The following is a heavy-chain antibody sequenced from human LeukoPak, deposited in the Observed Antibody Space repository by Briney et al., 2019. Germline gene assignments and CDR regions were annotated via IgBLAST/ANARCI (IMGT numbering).Heavy chain of an antibody. CDR3: AKVHESEPDDYGDYFDY. D-gene: IGHD4-17*01. CDR2: IIGSGGST. Sequence: GRSLRLSCAASGFTFSSYAMSWVRQAPGQGREWVSAIIGSGGSTYYADSVKGRFTISRDNSKNTLYLQMNSLRAEDTAVYYCAKVHESEPDDYGDYFDYWGQGTLVTVSS. J-gene: IGHJ4*02. CDR1: GFTFSSYA. V-gene: IGHV3-23*01.